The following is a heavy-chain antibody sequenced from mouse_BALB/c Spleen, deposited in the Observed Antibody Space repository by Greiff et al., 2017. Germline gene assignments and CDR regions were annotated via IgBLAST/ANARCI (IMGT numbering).Heavy chain of an antibody. J-gene: IGHJ4*01. Sequence: DVQLVESGGDLVKPGGSLKLSCAASGFTFSSYGMSWVRQTPDKRLEWVATISSGGSYTYYPDSVKGRFTISRDNAKNTLYLQMSSLKSEDTAMYYCARQGPRRGYYAMDYWGQGTSVTVSS. CDR3: ARQGPRRGYYAMDY. CDR2: ISSGGSYT. V-gene: IGHV5-6*01. D-gene: IGHD2-12*01. CDR1: GFTFSSYG.